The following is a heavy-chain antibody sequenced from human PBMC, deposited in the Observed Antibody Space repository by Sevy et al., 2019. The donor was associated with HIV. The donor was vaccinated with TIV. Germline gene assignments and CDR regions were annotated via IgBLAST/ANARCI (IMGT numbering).Heavy chain of an antibody. D-gene: IGHD3-16*01. V-gene: IGHV3-23*01. CDR1: AFSFNTYV. Sequence: GGSLRLSCAASAFSFNTYVMSWVRRAPGKGLEWVSTISRSGDSTFYSDSVKGRFTISRDNSKNTLYLQMNSLRAEDRAVYYCANPRGSFYFDHWGQGTLVTVSS. J-gene: IGHJ4*02. CDR3: ANPRGSFYFDH. CDR2: ISRSGDST.